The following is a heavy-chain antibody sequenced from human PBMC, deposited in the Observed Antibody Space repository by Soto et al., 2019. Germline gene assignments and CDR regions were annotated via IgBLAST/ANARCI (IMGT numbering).Heavy chain of an antibody. J-gene: IGHJ4*02. Sequence: SGPTLVNPTQTLTLTCTFSGFSLTTGGMCVAWIRQPPGKALEWLALIDWDDDKNYSTSLKTRLTISKDTPKNQVVLTMTNMDPVDTATYYCARVPGYYDSSGFIGFDSWGKGTLVTV. V-gene: IGHV2-70*01. D-gene: IGHD3-22*01. CDR2: IDWDDDK. CDR1: GFSLTTGGMC. CDR3: ARVPGYYDSSGFIGFDS.